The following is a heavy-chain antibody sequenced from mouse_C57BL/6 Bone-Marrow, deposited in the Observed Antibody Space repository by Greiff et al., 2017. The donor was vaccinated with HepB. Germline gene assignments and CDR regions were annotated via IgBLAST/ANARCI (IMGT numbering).Heavy chain of an antibody. CDR1: GYTFTNYC. V-gene: IGHV1-69*01. J-gene: IGHJ3*01. Sequence: QVQLQQPGAELVMPGASVKLSCKASGYTFTNYCMHWVKQRPGQGLEWIGEIYPSDSCTNYNQKFKGKSTLTVDKSSSTAYMQLSSLTSEDSAVYYCARGHSSNALFAYWGQGTLVTVSA. CDR2: IYPSDSCT. D-gene: IGHD2-5*01. CDR3: ARGHSSNALFAY.